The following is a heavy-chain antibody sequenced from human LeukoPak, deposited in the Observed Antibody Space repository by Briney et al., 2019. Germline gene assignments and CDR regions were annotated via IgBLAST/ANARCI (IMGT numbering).Heavy chain of an antibody. CDR1: GGSISSNTYY. CDR2: IYYNGST. J-gene: IGHJ4*02. Sequence: SETLSLTCTVSGGSISSNTYYWGWIRQPPGKGLEWIGCIYYNGSTYYNPSLKSRVTISVDTSKNQFSLKLSSVTAADTAVYYCARDYQGGYGDKTVDYWGQGTLVTVSS. D-gene: IGHD5-18*01. CDR3: ARDYQGGYGDKTVDY. V-gene: IGHV4-39*07.